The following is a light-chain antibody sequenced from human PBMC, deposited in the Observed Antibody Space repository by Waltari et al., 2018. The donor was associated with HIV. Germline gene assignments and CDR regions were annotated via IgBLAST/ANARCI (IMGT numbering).Light chain of an antibody. V-gene: IGLV8-61*01. J-gene: IGLJ3*02. Sequence: QTVVTQEPSFSVSPGGTVTLTCGFNSGSVSTTSFPIWYQQTPGQAPRPLIYSTNIRSSGVPERFSGSILGNKAALTITGAQADDESDYYCLVHMGHGAWVFGGGTKLTVL. CDR3: LVHMGHGAWV. CDR2: STN. CDR1: SGSVSTTSF.